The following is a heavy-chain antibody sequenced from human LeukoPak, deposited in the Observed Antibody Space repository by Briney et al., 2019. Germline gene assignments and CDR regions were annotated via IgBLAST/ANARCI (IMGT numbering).Heavy chain of an antibody. CDR1: GYTFTGYY. V-gene: IGHV1-2*02. J-gene: IGHJ5*02. D-gene: IGHD3-3*01. Sequence: ASVKVSCKASGYTFTGYYMHWVRQAPGQGLEWMGWINPNSGGTNYAQKFQGRVTMTRDTSISTAYMELSRLRSDDTAVYYCARDPYYDFWSGFQLLNFWFDPWGQGTLVTVSS. CDR2: INPNSGGT. CDR3: ARDPYYDFWSGFQLLNFWFDP.